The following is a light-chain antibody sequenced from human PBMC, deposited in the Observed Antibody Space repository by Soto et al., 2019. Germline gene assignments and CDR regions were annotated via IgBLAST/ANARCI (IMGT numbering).Light chain of an antibody. J-gene: IGKJ5*01. V-gene: IGKV1-39*01. CDR1: QSISSY. CDR3: QKSYSTSIN. CDR2: AAS. Sequence: DIQVTQSPSSLSASVVDRVTITCRASQSISSYLNWYHQKPGKAPKLLIYAASSLQSGVPSRFSGSGSGTDFTLTISSLQPEDFATYYCQKSYSTSINFGQGTRLEIK.